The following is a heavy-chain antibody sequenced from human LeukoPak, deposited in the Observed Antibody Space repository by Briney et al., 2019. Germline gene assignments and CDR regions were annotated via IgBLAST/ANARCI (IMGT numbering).Heavy chain of an antibody. V-gene: IGHV4-4*07. J-gene: IGHJ6*02. Sequence: YTSGSTNYNPSLKSRVTISVDTSKNQFSLKLSSVTAADTAVYYCARDFKVLRQNYGMDVWGQGTTVTVSS. CDR3: ARDFKVLRQNYGMDV. CDR2: YTSGST.